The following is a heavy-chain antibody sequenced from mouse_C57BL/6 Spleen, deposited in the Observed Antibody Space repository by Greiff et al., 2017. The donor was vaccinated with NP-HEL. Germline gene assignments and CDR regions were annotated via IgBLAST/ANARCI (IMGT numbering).Heavy chain of an antibody. D-gene: IGHD2-10*01. CDR2: IDPSDSYT. CDR1: GYTFTSYW. J-gene: IGHJ4*01. CDR3: ARVPYYPGGDY. Sequence: QVQLQQPGAELVRPGPSVKLSCKASGYTFTSYWMHWVKQRHGQGLEWIGVIDPSDSYTNYNQKFKGKATLTVDTSSRTASMQLSSLTSEDSAVYYCARVPYYPGGDYWGHGTSVTVSS. V-gene: IGHV1-59*01.